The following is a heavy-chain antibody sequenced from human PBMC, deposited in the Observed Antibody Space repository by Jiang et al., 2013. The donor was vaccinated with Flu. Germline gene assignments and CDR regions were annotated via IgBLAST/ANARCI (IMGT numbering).Heavy chain of an antibody. D-gene: IGHD6-13*01. CDR2: IIPIFGTA. CDR1: GGTFSSYA. J-gene: IGHJ5*02. CDR3: ARDHRDLYSSSWYGGVNWFDP. Sequence: QVQLVESGAEVKKPGSSVKVSCKASGGTFSSYAISWVRQAPGQGLEWMGGIIPIFGTANYAQKFQGRVTITADESTSTAYMELSSLRSEDTAVYYCARDHRDLYSSSWYGGVNWFDPWGQGTLVTVSS. V-gene: IGHV1-69*01.